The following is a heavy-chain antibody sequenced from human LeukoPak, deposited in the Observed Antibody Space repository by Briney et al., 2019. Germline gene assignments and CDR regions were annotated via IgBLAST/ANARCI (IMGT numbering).Heavy chain of an antibody. CDR3: ARAVAVAAPFDY. J-gene: IGHJ4*02. D-gene: IGHD6-19*01. V-gene: IGHV4-4*07. Sequence: SETLSLTCTVPGGSISSYYWSWIRQPAGKGLEWIGRIYTSGSTNYNPSLKSRVTISVDKSKNQFSLKLSSVTAADTAVYYCARAVAVAAPFDYWGQGTLVTVTS. CDR2: IYTSGST. CDR1: GGSISSYY.